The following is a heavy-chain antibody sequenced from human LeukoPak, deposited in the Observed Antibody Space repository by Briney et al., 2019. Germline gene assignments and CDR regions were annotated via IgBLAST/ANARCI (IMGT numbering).Heavy chain of an antibody. J-gene: IGHJ4*02. CDR2: IYYSGRT. D-gene: IGHD6-25*01. V-gene: IGHV4-59*12. CDR1: GGSISSYY. CDR3: ARESPSSGGY. Sequence: SETLSLTCTVSGGSISSYYWSWIRQPPGKGLEWIGSIYYSGRTYYNPSLKSRVTISMDTSKNQFSLNLSSVTAADTAFYYCARESPSSGGYWGQGTLVTVSS.